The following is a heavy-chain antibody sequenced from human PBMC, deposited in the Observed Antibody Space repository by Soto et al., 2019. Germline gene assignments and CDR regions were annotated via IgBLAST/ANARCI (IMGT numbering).Heavy chain of an antibody. CDR1: GGSFSGYY. J-gene: IGHJ6*03. V-gene: IGHV4-34*01. D-gene: IGHD4-17*01. Sequence: PSETLSLTCAVYGGSFSGYYWSWIRQPPGKGLEWIGEINHSGSTNYNPSLKSRVTISVDTSKNQFSLKLSSVTAADTAVYYRARSTVTPTTHYYYYYYMDVWGKGTTVTVSS. CDR3: ARSTVTPTTHYYYYYYMDV. CDR2: INHSGST.